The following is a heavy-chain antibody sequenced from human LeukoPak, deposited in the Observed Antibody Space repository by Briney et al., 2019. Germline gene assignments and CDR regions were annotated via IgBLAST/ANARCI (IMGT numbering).Heavy chain of an antibody. J-gene: IGHJ5*02. D-gene: IGHD3-22*01. CDR1: GGTFSSYA. CDR2: IIPIFGTA. CDR3: GRDLNRSGYTREGRFDP. V-gene: IGHV1-69*06. Sequence: ASVKVSCKASGGTFSSYAISWVRQAPGQGLEWMGGIIPIFGTANYAQEFQGRVTITADKSTSTAYMELSSLRSEDTAVYYCGRDLNRSGYTREGRFDPWGQGTLVTVSS.